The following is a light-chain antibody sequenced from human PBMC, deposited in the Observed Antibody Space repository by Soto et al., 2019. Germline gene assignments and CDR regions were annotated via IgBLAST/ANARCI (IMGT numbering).Light chain of an antibody. V-gene: IGLV1-40*01. Sequence: QSVLTQPPSVSGAPGQRVTISCTGITSNIGAGYDVNWYQQLPGTAPKLLIYGNSNRPSGVPDQFSGSKSGTSASLAITGLQAEDEADYYCQSYDSSLSGLVFGTGTKLTVL. CDR1: TSNIGAGYD. CDR2: GNS. J-gene: IGLJ1*01. CDR3: QSYDSSLSGLV.